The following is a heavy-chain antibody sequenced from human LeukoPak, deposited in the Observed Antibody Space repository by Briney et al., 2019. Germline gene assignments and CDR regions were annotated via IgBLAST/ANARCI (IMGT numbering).Heavy chain of an antibody. Sequence: GGSLRLSCAASGFTFSRYEMNWVRQALGKGLGWVSYISRSGDTIYFAESVKGGFTISRDNAKNSLYLQMSSLRAEDTAVYYCARGIWSYYYDSSANDAFDIWGQGTMVTVSS. CDR3: ARGIWSYYYDSSANDAFDI. V-gene: IGHV3-48*03. D-gene: IGHD3-22*01. J-gene: IGHJ3*02. CDR1: GFTFSRYE. CDR2: ISRSGDTI.